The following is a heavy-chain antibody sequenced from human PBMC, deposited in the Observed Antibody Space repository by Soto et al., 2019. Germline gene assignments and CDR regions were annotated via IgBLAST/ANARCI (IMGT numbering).Heavy chain of an antibody. V-gene: IGHV4-4*08. Sequence: SETLSLTCSVSGGSFSNYDWGWIRQAPGKGLEWIGSIYNSGTTNYNPSLKSRVIISIESSKSQFSLRLNSVTVADSAVYYCAFGAPSRYWGQGVLVTVSS. CDR3: AFGAPSRY. J-gene: IGHJ4*02. CDR1: GGSFSNYD. D-gene: IGHD3-10*01. CDR2: IYNSGTT.